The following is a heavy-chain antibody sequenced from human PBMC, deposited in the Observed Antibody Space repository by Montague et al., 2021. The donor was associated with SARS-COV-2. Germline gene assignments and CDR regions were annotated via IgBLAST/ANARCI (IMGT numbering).Heavy chain of an antibody. J-gene: IGHJ4*02. Sequence: SETLSLTCAVYGGSFSGYYWSWIRQPPGKGLEWIGYIYYSGSTNYNPSLKSRVTISVDTSKNQFSLKLSSVTAADTAVYYCARVFPRWLQFDPYFDYWGQGTLVTVPS. D-gene: IGHD5-24*01. CDR1: GGSFSGYY. CDR2: IYYSGST. CDR3: ARVFPRWLQFDPYFDY. V-gene: IGHV4-59*01.